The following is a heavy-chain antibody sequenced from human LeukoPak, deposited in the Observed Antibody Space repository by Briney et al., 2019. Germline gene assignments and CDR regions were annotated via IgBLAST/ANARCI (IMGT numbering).Heavy chain of an antibody. Sequence: ASVKGSCKSSGYTFTGYYMHWVRQAPGQGLEWGGWINPNSGGTNYAQKFQGRVTMTRDTSISTAYMELSRLRSDDTAVYYCARGAPDILTGYYKNYWGQGTLVTVSS. CDR3: ARGAPDILTGYYKNY. CDR2: INPNSGGT. D-gene: IGHD3-9*01. J-gene: IGHJ4*02. CDR1: GYTFTGYY. V-gene: IGHV1-2*02.